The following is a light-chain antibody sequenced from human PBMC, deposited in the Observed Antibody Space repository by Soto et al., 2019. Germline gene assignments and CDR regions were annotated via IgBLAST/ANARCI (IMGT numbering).Light chain of an antibody. V-gene: IGKV3-15*01. CDR3: QHYGSSLT. CDR1: QSVSSN. Sequence: ELVMTQSPATLSVSPGAIATLSCRASQSVSSNLAWYQQKPGRAPSLLIYGASTRATGIPARFSGSGSGTDFTLTISRLEPEVFAVYWCQHYGSSLTFGQGTKVDI. J-gene: IGKJ1*01. CDR2: GAS.